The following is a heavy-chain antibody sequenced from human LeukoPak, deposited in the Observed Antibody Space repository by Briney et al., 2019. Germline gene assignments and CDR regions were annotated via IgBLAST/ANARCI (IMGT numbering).Heavy chain of an antibody. CDR3: ARVGLAAAGTPYYYYYYMDV. Sequence: SETLSLTCTVSGGSISSYYWSWIRQPAGKGLEWIGRIYTSGSTNYNPPLKSRVTMSVDTSKNQFSLKLSSVTAADTAVYYCARVGLAAAGTPYYYYYYMDVWGKGTTVTVSS. CDR1: GGSISSYY. CDR2: IYTSGST. J-gene: IGHJ6*03. D-gene: IGHD6-13*01. V-gene: IGHV4-4*07.